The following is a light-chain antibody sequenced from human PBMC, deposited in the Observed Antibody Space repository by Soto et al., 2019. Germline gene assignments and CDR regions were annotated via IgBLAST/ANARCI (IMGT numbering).Light chain of an antibody. V-gene: IGKV1-9*01. Sequence: IQLTQSPSSLSASVGDRVTISCRASQDISTHLAWFAHNPGRAPQLLIYAASTLHSGVPSRFSGSGSGTDFTLTISSLQPEDFATYYCQHLNTYPITFGPGTRLEI. CDR3: QHLNTYPIT. CDR1: QDISTH. J-gene: IGKJ5*01. CDR2: AAS.